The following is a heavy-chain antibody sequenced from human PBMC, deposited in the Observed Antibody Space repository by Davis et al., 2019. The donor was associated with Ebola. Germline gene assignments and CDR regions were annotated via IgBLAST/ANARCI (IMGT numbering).Heavy chain of an antibody. Sequence: GGSLRLSCAASGVTFSASSMNWVRQAPGKGLEWLSYISISSLTTYSADSVKGRFTVSRDNAKNSLYLEMNSLRDEDTAVYYCARLFGVIPVFDYWGQGTLVTVSS. J-gene: IGHJ4*02. CDR3: ARLFGVIPVFDY. CDR2: ISISSLTT. D-gene: IGHD3-3*01. CDR1: GVTFSASS. V-gene: IGHV3-48*02.